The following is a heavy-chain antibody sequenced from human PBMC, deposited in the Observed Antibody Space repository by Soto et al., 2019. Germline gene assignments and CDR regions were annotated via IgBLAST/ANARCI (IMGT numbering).Heavy chain of an antibody. CDR3: AREVVVPAAKMGANYFDY. CDR1: GFTFSDYY. D-gene: IGHD2-2*01. V-gene: IGHV3-11*01. Sequence: QVQLVESGGGLVKPGGSLRLSCAASGFTFSDYYMSWIRQAPGKGLEWASYISSSGSTIYYADSVKGRFTISRDNAKNSLYLQMNSLRAEDTAVYYCAREVVVPAAKMGANYFDYWGQGTLVTVSS. J-gene: IGHJ4*02. CDR2: ISSSGSTI.